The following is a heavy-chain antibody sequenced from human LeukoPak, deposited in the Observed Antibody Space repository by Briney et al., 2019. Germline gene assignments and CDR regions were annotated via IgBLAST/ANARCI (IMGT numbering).Heavy chain of an antibody. Sequence: GGSLRLSCAASGFTFSNAWMNWVRQAPGKGLEWVSAISGSGGSTYYADSVKGRFTISRDNSKNTLYLQMNSLRAEDTAVYYCAKNRKDIVVVPAAHDYWGQGTLVTVSS. CDR1: GFTFSNAW. J-gene: IGHJ4*02. CDR2: ISGSGGST. V-gene: IGHV3-23*01. CDR3: AKNRKDIVVVPAAHDY. D-gene: IGHD2-2*01.